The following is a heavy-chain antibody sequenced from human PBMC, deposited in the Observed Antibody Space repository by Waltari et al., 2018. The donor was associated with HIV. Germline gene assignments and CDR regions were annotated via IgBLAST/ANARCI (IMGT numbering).Heavy chain of an antibody. D-gene: IGHD6-13*01. Sequence: EVQLLESGGGLVQPGQSLRISCTVSGFSFVTYAMSWVRQAPGKGLEWFSAIGGTGDHTFYADCVKGRFTISRDNSKRTLYLQMNSLRAEDTALYYCARHSSSHPYYYAMDVWGQWTTVTVSS. CDR3: ARHSSSHPYYYAMDV. CDR2: IGGTGDHT. V-gene: IGHV3-23*01. CDR1: GFSFVTYA. J-gene: IGHJ6*02.